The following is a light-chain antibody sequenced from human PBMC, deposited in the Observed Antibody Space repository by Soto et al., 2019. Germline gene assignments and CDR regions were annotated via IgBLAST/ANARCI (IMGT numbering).Light chain of an antibody. CDR3: QQPRSFPTA. Sequence: DIQMTQSPSSVSASVGDRVTITCRASQGISSWLAWYQQKPGKAPKLLIYAASSLQSGVPSRFSGSEPGTDFPLPITSRQPEDFATYYCQQPRSFPTAFGQGTRLEI. CDR1: QGISSW. CDR2: AAS. V-gene: IGKV1-12*01. J-gene: IGKJ5*01.